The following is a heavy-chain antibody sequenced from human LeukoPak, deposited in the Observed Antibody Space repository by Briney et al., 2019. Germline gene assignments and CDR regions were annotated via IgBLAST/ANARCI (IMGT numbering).Heavy chain of an antibody. CDR2: IYYTGST. CDR3: ASFSNWYWMY. Sequence: KPSETLSLTCTVSGVSIITTYYWSWLRQPPGKGLEWIGYIYYTGSTNYTPSLKSRVTISLDTSKNQFSLKLSSVTAADTAMYYCASFSNWYWMYWGERALVTVSS. V-gene: IGHV4-59*08. CDR1: GVSIITTYY. D-gene: IGHD1-7*01. J-gene: IGHJ4*02.